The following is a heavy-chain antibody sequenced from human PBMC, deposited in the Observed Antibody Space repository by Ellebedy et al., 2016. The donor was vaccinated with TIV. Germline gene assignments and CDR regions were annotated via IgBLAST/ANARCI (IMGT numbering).Heavy chain of an antibody. J-gene: IGHJ5*02. V-gene: IGHV3-21*04. CDR1: GFTFSSYS. CDR2: ISSSSSYI. D-gene: IGHD3-9*01. CDR3: ASLQATYYDILTGYYANWFDP. Sequence: GGSLRLSXAASGFTFSSYSMNWVRQAPGKGLEWVSSISSSSSYIYYADSVKGRFTISRDNAKNSLYLQMNSLRAEDTAVYYCASLQATYYDILTGYYANWFDPWGQGTLVTVSS.